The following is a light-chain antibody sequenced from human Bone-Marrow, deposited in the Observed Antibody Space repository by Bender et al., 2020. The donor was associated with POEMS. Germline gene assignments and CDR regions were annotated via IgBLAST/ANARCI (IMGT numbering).Light chain of an antibody. CDR1: AFPKRY. J-gene: IGLJ3*02. V-gene: IGLV3-25*03. CDR2: KDF. Sequence: SYELTQPPSVSVSPGQTARITCSGDAFPKRYAYWYQQKSGQAPTLLIYKDFQRPSGIPERFSGSSAGTSGTTATLTVSRVQPEDEADYYCQSAYLSGTVVFGGGTKLTVL. CDR3: QSAYLSGTVV.